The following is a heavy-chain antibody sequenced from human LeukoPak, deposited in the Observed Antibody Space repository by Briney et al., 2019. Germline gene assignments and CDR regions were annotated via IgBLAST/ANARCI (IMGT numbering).Heavy chain of an antibody. CDR1: GFTFSSYA. V-gene: IGHV3-23*01. CDR2: ISGSGGST. D-gene: IGHD3-22*01. CDR3: ARRAGDYSHPYDY. J-gene: IGHJ4*02. Sequence: GGSLRLSCAASGFTFSSYAMSWVRQAPGKGLEWVSAISGSGGSTYYADSVKGRFTISRDNSKNTLYLQMNSLRAEDTAMYYCARRAGDYSHPYDYWGQGTLVTVSS.